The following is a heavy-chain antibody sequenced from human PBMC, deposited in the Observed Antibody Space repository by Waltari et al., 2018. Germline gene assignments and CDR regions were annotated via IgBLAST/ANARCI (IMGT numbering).Heavy chain of an antibody. D-gene: IGHD3-10*01. V-gene: IGHV3-30-3*01. CDR1: GFTFINYA. Sequence: QVHLVESGGGVGQPGMSLRLSCAASGFTFINYAIHWVRQAPNAGLEGMAGSAADGGTHGYAGSLCGRFTVSRDKSTTTLHLQMTSLAPEDAAVYFCARDRQGASASSPEITHWGQGTLVTVSS. CDR3: ARDRQGASASSPEITH. J-gene: IGHJ4*02. CDR2: SAADGGTH.